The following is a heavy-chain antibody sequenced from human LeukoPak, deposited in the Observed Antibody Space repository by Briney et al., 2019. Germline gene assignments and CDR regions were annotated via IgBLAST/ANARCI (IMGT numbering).Heavy chain of an antibody. J-gene: IGHJ3*02. V-gene: IGHV3-21*01. CDR2: ISSSSSYI. Sequence: NSGGSLRLSCAASGFTFSSYSMNWVRQAPGKGLEWVSSISSSSSYIYYADSVKGRFTISRDNAKNSLYLQMNSLRAEDTAVYYCARDMGGFRAQNAFDIWGQGTMVTVPS. CDR1: GFTFSSYS. D-gene: IGHD3-16*01. CDR3: ARDMGGFRAQNAFDI.